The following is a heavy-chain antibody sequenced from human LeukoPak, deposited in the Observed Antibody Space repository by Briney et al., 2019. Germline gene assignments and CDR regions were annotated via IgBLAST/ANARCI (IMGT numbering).Heavy chain of an antibody. CDR1: GYTFSDFG. Sequence: ASVKVSCETSGYTFSDFGMSWVRQAPGQGLEWMGWISAYNGDTNYAHNLQGRGTMTTDTSTSTAYMELRSLRSDDTAVYYCARGRPSDYWGQGTLVTVSS. J-gene: IGHJ4*02. CDR2: ISAYNGDT. V-gene: IGHV1-18*01. CDR3: ARGRPSDY.